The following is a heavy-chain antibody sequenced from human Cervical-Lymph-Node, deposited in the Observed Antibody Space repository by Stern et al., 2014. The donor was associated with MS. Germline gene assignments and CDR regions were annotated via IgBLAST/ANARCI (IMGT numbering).Heavy chain of an antibody. J-gene: IGHJ4*02. CDR2: IYPNGNA. D-gene: IGHD1-26*01. V-gene: IGHV4-61*02. CDR1: GGSISRTSYY. CDR3: ARGGWREHDY. Sequence: QVQLQESGPRLVKPSQTLSLTCGVSGGSISRTSYYWSWIRQPAGKGLEWIGRIYPNGNANYNPSLKSRVTMSVDTSKNQFPLKLTSMTAADTAVYYCARGGWREHDYWGQGTLVTVSS.